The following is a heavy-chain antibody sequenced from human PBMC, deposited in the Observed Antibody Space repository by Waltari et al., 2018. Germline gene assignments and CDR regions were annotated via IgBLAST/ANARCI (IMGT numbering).Heavy chain of an antibody. CDR3: ARRSRGSGSYAFGAFDI. CDR2: MSSSGHP. CDR1: GSISSTTTY. D-gene: IGHD1-26*01. Sequence: QLQLQESGPGLVKPSETLSLTCTVSGSISSTTTYWGWIRQPPGKGLELFGRMSSSGHPYYNPSLKSRVTISVDTSKNQFSLRLSSVTAADTAVYYCARRSRGSGSYAFGAFDIWGQGTMVIVSS. J-gene: IGHJ3*02. V-gene: IGHV4-39*01.